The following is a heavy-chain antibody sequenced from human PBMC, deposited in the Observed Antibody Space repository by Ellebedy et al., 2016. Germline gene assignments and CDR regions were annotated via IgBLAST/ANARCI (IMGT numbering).Heavy chain of an antibody. CDR1: GFIFSTSI. J-gene: IGHJ4*02. D-gene: IGHD6-19*01. V-gene: IGHV3-21*01. CDR3: AKGPAGGSGWYQDY. Sequence: GESLKISXAASGFIFSTSIMNWVRQAPGKGLEWVSSISDLNYIYYADSVKGRFTMSRDSAKDSLHLQMNSLRAEDTAVYYCAKGPAGGSGWYQDYWGQGTLVTVSS. CDR2: ISDLNYI.